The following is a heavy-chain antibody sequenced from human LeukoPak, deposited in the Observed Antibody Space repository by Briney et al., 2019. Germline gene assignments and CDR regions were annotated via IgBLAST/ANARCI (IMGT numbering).Heavy chain of an antibody. Sequence: GASVKVSCKASGYTFTKYGVSWVRQAPGQGLEWIGWINANNGNINYAQNLQGRVTVTTDTSTSTAYMELRSLRSDDTAVYYCARDHYGDYIPSGYYYYGMDVWGQGTTVTVSS. CDR2: INANNGNI. J-gene: IGHJ6*02. CDR1: GYTFTKYG. D-gene: IGHD4-17*01. CDR3: ARDHYGDYIPSGYYYYGMDV. V-gene: IGHV1-18*04.